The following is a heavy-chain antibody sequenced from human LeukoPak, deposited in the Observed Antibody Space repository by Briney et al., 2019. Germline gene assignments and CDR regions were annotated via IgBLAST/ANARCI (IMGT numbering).Heavy chain of an antibody. CDR1: GFTFSSYA. D-gene: IGHD3-22*01. CDR3: AKDLYHYYDSSGPFDY. Sequence: GGSLRLSCAASGFTFSSYAMSWVRQAPGKGLEWVAVISYDGSNKYYADSVKGRFTISRDNSKNTLYLQMNSLRAEDTAVYYCAKDLYHYYDSSGPFDYWGQGTLVTVSS. V-gene: IGHV3-30*18. CDR2: ISYDGSNK. J-gene: IGHJ4*02.